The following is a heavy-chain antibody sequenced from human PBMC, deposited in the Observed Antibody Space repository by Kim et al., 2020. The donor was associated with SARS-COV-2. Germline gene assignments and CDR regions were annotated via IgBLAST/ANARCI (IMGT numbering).Heavy chain of an antibody. Sequence: SVKGRFTTSRDNAKDSLYLQMNSLRAEDTAVYYCARGGPYSGSYYGWFDPWGQGTLVTVSS. D-gene: IGHD1-26*01. CDR3: ARGGPYSGSYYGWFDP. V-gene: IGHV3-11*05. J-gene: IGHJ5*02.